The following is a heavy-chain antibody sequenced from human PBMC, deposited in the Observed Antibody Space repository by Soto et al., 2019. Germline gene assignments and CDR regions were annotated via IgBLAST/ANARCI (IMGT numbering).Heavy chain of an antibody. V-gene: IGHV3-21*01. CDR3: ARDRTYYDFWSGYSDY. CDR2: ISSSSSYI. J-gene: IGHJ4*02. CDR1: GFTFSSYS. D-gene: IGHD3-3*01. Sequence: EVQLVESGGGLVKPGGSLRLSCAASGFTFSSYSMNWVRQAPGKGLEWVSSISSSSSYIYYADSVKGRFTISRDNAKNSLYLQINSLRAEDTAVYYCARDRTYYDFWSGYSDYWGQGTLVTVSS.